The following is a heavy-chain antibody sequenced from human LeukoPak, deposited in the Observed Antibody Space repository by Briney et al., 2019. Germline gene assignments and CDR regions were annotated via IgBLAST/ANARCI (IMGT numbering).Heavy chain of an antibody. D-gene: IGHD3-9*01. J-gene: IGHJ4*02. Sequence: SVKLSCKASGGTFSSYAISWVRQAPGQGLEWMGGIIPIFGTANYAQKFQGRVTITADQSTSTAYMELSSLRSEDTAVYYCARPLRYFDWLPFDYWGQGTLVSVSS. V-gene: IGHV1-69*13. CDR1: GGTFSSYA. CDR3: ARPLRYFDWLPFDY. CDR2: IIPIFGTA.